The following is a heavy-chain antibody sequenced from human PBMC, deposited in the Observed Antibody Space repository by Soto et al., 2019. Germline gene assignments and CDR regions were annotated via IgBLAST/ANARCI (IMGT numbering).Heavy chain of an antibody. CDR1: GYTFPGYG. V-gene: IGHV1-18*04. J-gene: IGHJ5*02. CDR3: ARPHEYQLLELDP. Sequence: ASVKVSCKPPGYTFPGYGFSWVRRPPGQGPEWVGWISAYNGNTNYAQKLQGRVTMTTDTSTSTAYMELRSLRSDDTAVCYCARPHEYQLLELDPWGQGTLVTVSS. D-gene: IGHD2-2*01. CDR2: ISAYNGNT.